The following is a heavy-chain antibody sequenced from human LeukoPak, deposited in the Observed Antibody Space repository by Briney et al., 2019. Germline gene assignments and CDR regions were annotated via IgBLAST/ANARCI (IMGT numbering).Heavy chain of an antibody. V-gene: IGHV3-21*01. D-gene: IGHD3-22*01. CDR1: GFTFSSYS. J-gene: IGHJ4*02. Sequence: GGSLRLSCAASGFTFSSYSMNWVRQAPGKGLEWVSSISTSSRYIYYADSVKGRFTISRDNAKNSLYLQMNSLRAEDTAVYYCARGHYDSSGQSDYWGQGTLVTVSS. CDR2: ISTSSRYI. CDR3: ARGHYDSSGQSDY.